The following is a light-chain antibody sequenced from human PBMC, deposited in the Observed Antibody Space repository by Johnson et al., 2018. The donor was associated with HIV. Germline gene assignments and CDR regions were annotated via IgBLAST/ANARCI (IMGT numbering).Light chain of an antibody. CDR3: GTWDNSLNTGGG. CDR2: ENN. J-gene: IGLJ1*01. CDR1: SSNIGNNY. V-gene: IGLV1-51*02. Sequence: QSVLTQPPSVSAAPGQKVTISCSGSSSNIGNNYVSWYQQLPRGAPKLLIYENNKRPSGIPDRFSASKSGTSATLGITGLQTGDEADYYCGTWDNSLNTGGGFGAGTKVTVL.